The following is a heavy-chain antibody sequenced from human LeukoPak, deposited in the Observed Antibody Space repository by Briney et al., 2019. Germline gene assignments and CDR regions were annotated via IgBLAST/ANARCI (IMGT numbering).Heavy chain of an antibody. CDR2: IYPGDSDT. J-gene: IGHJ4*02. V-gene: IGHV5-51*01. D-gene: IGHD5-24*01. CDR1: GYSFTSYW. CDR3: ARGVETNEYYFDY. Sequence: GESLKISCKGSGYSFTSYWIGWVRQMPGKGLEWMGIIYPGDSDTRYSPSFQGQVTISADKSISTAYLQRSSLKASDTVMYYCARGVETNEYYFDYWGQGTLVTVSS.